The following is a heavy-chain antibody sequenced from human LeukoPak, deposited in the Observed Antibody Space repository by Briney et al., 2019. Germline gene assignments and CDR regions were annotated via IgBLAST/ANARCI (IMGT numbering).Heavy chain of an antibody. CDR3: ARDHGGFWSGYAGF. D-gene: IGHD3-3*01. CDR1: GYPFISTG. J-gene: IGHJ4*02. V-gene: IGHV1-18*04. Sequence: ASVKVSCKASGYPFISTGINWLRQAPGQGLEWMGWISPYNGNTNYAPQFLDRVTMTTDTSSRTSYMELRNLRSDDAAIYYCARDHGGFWSGYAGFWGQGTLVTVSS. CDR2: ISPYNGNT.